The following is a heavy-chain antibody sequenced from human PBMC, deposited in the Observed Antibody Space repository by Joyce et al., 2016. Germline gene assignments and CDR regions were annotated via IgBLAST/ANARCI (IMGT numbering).Heavy chain of an antibody. V-gene: IGHV4-39*01. CDR2: IYYRGST. J-gene: IGHJ4*02. CDR1: GGPTSDSSNY. Sequence: LPLQESGPGLVTPSVTLSLTCTVSGGPTSDSSNYWGWIFQPPGKGLEWIGSIYYRGSTYYSPSLQSRVTISLATSKTQFSLKLSSVTAADTAVYYCARRPVGYFDYWGQGTLVTVSS. D-gene: IGHD4-23*01. CDR3: ARRPVGYFDY.